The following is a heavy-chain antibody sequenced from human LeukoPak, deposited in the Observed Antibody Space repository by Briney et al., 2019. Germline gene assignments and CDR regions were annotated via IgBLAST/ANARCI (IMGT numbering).Heavy chain of an antibody. Sequence: GGSLRLSCAASGFAFSAYGMGWVRRAPGKGPEWVAAISTNGHNAYYPDSVKGRSTISRDNSENTLYLQMNTLRAEDTAVYYCAKGHTGYFFTIDYWGQGTLVTVSS. CDR3: AKGHTGYFFTIDY. CDR2: ISTNGHNA. V-gene: IGHV3-23*01. D-gene: IGHD5-18*01. CDR1: GFAFSAYG. J-gene: IGHJ4*02.